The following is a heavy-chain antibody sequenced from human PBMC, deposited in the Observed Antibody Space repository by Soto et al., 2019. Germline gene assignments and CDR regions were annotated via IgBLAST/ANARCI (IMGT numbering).Heavy chain of an antibody. CDR2: IYWYDDE. CDR1: GFSLTTRGVG. D-gene: IGHD5-18*01. J-gene: IGHJ4*02. V-gene: IGHV2-5*01. CDR3: AHRPRGYIYHFDY. Sequence: QITLKESGPTLVKPTQTLTLTCTFSGFSLTTRGVGVGWIRQPPGKALEWLALIYWYDDEGYTPSLTSMLTITKDTSKNQVVLTMINMAPVDTATYYCAHRPRGYIYHFDYWGPGTLVTVSS.